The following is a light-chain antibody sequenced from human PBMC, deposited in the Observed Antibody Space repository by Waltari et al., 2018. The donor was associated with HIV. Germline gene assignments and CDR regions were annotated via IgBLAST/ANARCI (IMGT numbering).Light chain of an antibody. CDR2: GAS. CDR3: QQFRSLPLT. CDR1: EDIVTF. V-gene: IGKV1-33*01. Sequence: IQMSQSPSSLSASMIDKITITCQANEDIVTFLNWYQQKPGKAPKLLIYGASNLQSGVPSRFSGSGSGTFFSLTITSPRPEDAAIYYCQQFRSLPLTFGQGTKLDIK. J-gene: IGKJ2*01.